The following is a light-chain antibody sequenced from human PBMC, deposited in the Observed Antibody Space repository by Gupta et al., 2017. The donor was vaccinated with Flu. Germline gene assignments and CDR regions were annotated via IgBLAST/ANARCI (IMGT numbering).Light chain of an antibody. CDR1: QSVSSSY. CDR3: QQYCSSRYT. CDR2: GAS. Sequence: EIVLTQSPGTLSLSPGERATLSCRASQSVSSSYLAWYQQKPGQAPRLLIYGASSMATGIPDRFSGSGSGTDFTLTISRLEPEDFAVYYCQQYCSSRYTFGQGTKLEIK. V-gene: IGKV3-20*01. J-gene: IGKJ2*01.